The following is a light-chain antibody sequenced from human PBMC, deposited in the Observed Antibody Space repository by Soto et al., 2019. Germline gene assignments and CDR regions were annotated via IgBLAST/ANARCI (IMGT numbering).Light chain of an antibody. CDR2: KDN. CDR1: ALPKQY. V-gene: IGLV3-25*02. Sequence: SYELTQSPSVSVPPGQTGRITCSGDALPKQYAYWYQQKPGQAPVLVIYKDNERPSGIPGRFSGSSSGTTATLTISGVQAEDEADYYCQSADSSGAYVVFGGGTKLTVL. J-gene: IGLJ2*01. CDR3: QSADSSGAYVV.